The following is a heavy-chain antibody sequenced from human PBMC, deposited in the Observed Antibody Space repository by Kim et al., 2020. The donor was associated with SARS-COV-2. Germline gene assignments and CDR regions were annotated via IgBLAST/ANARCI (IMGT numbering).Heavy chain of an antibody. CDR2: T. V-gene: IGHV3-23*05. CDR3: GDYRGAGSHFTY. J-gene: IGHJ4*02. Sequence: TSYADFVRGRFTISRDNSKNVLSLQMNSLRVEDTAVYYCGDYRGAGSHFTYWGQGTLVTVSS. D-gene: IGHD3-10*01.